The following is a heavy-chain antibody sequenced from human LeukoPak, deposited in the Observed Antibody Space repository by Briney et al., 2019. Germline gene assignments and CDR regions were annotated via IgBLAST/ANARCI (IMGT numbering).Heavy chain of an antibody. J-gene: IGHJ3*02. CDR3: ARGLFLYRPNAFDI. Sequence: SETLSLTCTVSGGSISSHYWSWIRQPPGKGLEWIGYIYYSGSTNYNPSLKSRVTISVDTSKNQFSLKLSSVTAADMAVYYCARGLFLYRPNAFDIWGQGTMVTVSS. V-gene: IGHV4-59*11. D-gene: IGHD1-14*01. CDR1: GGSISSHY. CDR2: IYYSGST.